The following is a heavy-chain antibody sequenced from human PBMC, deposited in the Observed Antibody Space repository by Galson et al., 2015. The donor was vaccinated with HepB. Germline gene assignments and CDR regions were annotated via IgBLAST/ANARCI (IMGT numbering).Heavy chain of an antibody. CDR3: AKGHSSSCNWYFDP. CDR1: GFTFDDYA. Sequence: SLRLSCAASGFTFDDYAMHWVRQAPGKGLEWVSGISWNSGSIGYADSVKGRFTISRDNAKNSLYLQMNSLRAEDTALYYCAKGHSSSCNWYFDPWGQGTLVTVSS. J-gene: IGHJ5*02. V-gene: IGHV3-9*01. CDR2: ISWNSGSI. D-gene: IGHD6-6*01.